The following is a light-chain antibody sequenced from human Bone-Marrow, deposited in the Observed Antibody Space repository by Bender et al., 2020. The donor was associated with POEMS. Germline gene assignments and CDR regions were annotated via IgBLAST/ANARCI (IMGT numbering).Light chain of an antibody. J-gene: IGLJ3*02. V-gene: IGLV2-14*03. Sequence: QSALTQPPSASGSPGQSVAFSCTGTSSDVGGNNYVSWYQHHPGKAPKLMIYDVSDRPSGVSHRFSGSKSGNTASLTISGLRPEDDSDYYCSSYSSTSHLVFGGGTKLTVL. CDR1: SSDVGGNNY. CDR2: DVS. CDR3: SSYSSTSHLV.